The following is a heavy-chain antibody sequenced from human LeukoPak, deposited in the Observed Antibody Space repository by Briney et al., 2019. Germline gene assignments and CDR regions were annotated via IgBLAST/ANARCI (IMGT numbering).Heavy chain of an antibody. Sequence: SETLSLTCTVSGGSISSSNYYWGWIRQPPGKGLEWIGIIYYSGSTYYNPSLKSRVTISIDTSKNQFSLRLSSVTAADTAVYYCARDTSYYDSSGPSIDYWGQGTLVTDSS. CDR3: ARDTSYYDSSGPSIDY. D-gene: IGHD3-22*01. CDR2: IYYSGST. CDR1: GGSISSSNYY. V-gene: IGHV4-39*07. J-gene: IGHJ4*02.